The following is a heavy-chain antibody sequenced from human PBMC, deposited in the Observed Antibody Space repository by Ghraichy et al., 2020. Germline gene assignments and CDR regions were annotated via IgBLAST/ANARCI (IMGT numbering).Heavy chain of an antibody. J-gene: IGHJ4*02. CDR2: ISGSATST. V-gene: IGHV3-23*01. Sequence: GESLNISCAASGFTFSNYAMSWVRQAPGKGLEWVSTISGSATSTYYTDSVKGRFTISRDNSNNTLYLQMNSLRAEDTAVYYCAKDPQGWLHISSFDNWGQGTLVTVSS. CDR3: AKDPQGWLHISSFDN. CDR1: GFTFSNYA. D-gene: IGHD5-24*01.